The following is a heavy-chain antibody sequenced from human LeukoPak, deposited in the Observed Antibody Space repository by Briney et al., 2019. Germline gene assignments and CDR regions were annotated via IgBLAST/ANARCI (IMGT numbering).Heavy chain of an antibody. CDR1: GFTFSSYA. CDR2: ISGSGGST. J-gene: IGHJ4*02. D-gene: IGHD2-8*01. Sequence: GGSLRLSCAASGFTFSSYAMSWVRQAPGKGLEWVSAISGSGGSTYYADSVKGRFTISRDNSKNMLYLQMNSLRAEDTAVYYCAKDIVLMVYARILDYWGQGTLVTVSS. CDR3: AKDIVLMVYARILDY. V-gene: IGHV3-23*01.